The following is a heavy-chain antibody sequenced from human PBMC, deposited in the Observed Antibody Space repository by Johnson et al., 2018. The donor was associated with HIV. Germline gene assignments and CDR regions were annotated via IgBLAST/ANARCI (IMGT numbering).Heavy chain of an antibody. V-gene: IGHV3-9*01. D-gene: IGHD2-2*01. Sequence: VQLVESGGGLVQPGRSLRLSCAASGFTFDDYAMHWVRQAPGKGLEWVSGISWTSGSIGYADSVKGRFTISRDNAKNSLYLQMNSLRAEDTAVYYCATGRSVVPTADDAFDIWGQGTMVTVSS. CDR3: ATGRSVVPTADDAFDI. CDR2: ISWTSGSI. CDR1: GFTFDDYA. J-gene: IGHJ3*02.